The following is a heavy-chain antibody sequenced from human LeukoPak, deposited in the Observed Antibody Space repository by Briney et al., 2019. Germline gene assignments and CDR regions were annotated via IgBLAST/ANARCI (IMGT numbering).Heavy chain of an antibody. V-gene: IGHV3-53*01. Sequence: GGSLRLSCAASGFTVSNSYMSWVRQAPGKGLEWVSVIYDGGGTFYSESVKGRFTISRDYSKNTLYLQMNSLRAEDTAVYYCATGGPASNYYDSSGPLYRFDYWGQGTLVTVSS. CDR2: IYDGGGT. CDR1: GFTVSNSY. D-gene: IGHD3-22*01. J-gene: IGHJ4*02. CDR3: ATGGPASNYYDSSGPLYRFDY.